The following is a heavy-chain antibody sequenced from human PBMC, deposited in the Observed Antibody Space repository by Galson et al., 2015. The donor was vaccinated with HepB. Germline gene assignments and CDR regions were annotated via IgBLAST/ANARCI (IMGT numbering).Heavy chain of an antibody. Sequence: SVKVSCKASGGTFSSYAIGWVRQAPGQGLEWMGRIIPILGIANYAQKFQGRVTITADKSTSTAYMELSSLRSEDTAVYYCATQSIAARDYYYYMDVWGKGTTVTVSS. J-gene: IGHJ6*03. D-gene: IGHD6-6*01. V-gene: IGHV1-69*04. CDR2: IIPILGIA. CDR1: GGTFSSYA. CDR3: ATQSIAARDYYYYMDV.